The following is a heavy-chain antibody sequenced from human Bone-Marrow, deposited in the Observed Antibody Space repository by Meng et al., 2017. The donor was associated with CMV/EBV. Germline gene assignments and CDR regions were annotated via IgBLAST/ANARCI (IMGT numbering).Heavy chain of an antibody. J-gene: IGHJ6*02. CDR3: AKRGTGYCSSTSCYEARIWVGGMDV. CDR2: IYSGGSST. CDR1: GFTVSSNY. D-gene: IGHD2-2*01. V-gene: IGHV3-23*03. Sequence: GESLKISCAASGFTVSSNYMSWVRQAPGKGLEWVSVIYSGGSSTYYADSVKGRFTISRDNSKNTLYLQMNSLRAEDTAVYYCAKRGTGYCSSTSCYEARIWVGGMDVWGQGTTVTVSS.